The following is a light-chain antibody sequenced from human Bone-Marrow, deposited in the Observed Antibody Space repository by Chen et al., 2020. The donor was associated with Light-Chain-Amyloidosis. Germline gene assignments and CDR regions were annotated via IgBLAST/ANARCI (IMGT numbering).Light chain of an antibody. J-gene: IGLJ2*01. V-gene: IGLV3-25*03. CDR1: DLPTKY. CDR3: QSADSSGTDEVI. CDR2: RDT. Sequence: SYELTQPPSVSVSPGQTARITCSGDDLPTKYAYWYQQKPGQAPVLVIHRDTERPSGISERFAGSSSGTPATLTISGVQAEDEADYHCQSADSSGTDEVIFGGGTKLTVL.